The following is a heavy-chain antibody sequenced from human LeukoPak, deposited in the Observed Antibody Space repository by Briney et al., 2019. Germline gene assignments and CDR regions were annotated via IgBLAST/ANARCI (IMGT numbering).Heavy chain of an antibody. Sequence: GGSLRLSCAASGFTFSDYSMSWIRQAPGKGLEWISYITSNGSATYYADSVKGRFTISRDNARNSLYLQMSSLRAEDTAVYYCTRDRRGRDYGMDVWGQGTTVTVSS. CDR1: GFTFSDYS. V-gene: IGHV3-11*01. CDR3: TRDRRGRDYGMDV. J-gene: IGHJ6*02. CDR2: ITSNGSAT.